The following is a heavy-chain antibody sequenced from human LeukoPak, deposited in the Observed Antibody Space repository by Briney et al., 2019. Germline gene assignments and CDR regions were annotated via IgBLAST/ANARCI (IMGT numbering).Heavy chain of an antibody. CDR1: GYRFTSYK. J-gene: IGHJ4*02. D-gene: IGHD2-2*01. CDR2: INPTGGST. V-gene: IGHV1-46*01. Sequence: ASVKVSCKASGYRFTSYKMHWVRQAPGQGLEWMGIINPTGGSTSYAQRFQGRVTLTRDTSTSTVYMHLSSLRSEDTAAYYCARDYQPNDFDYWGQGTLVTVSS. CDR3: ARDYQPNDFDY.